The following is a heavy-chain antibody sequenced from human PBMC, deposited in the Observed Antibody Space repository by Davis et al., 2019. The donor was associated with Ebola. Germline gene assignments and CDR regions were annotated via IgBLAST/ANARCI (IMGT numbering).Heavy chain of an antibody. Sequence: GGSLRLSCAASGFTFSSYAMNWVRQAPGKGLEWVSAISGNAGATYYADSVKGQFTISRDSSKNTLYLQMNSLRVEDTAVYYCAKGVGLWFGEGGLDYWGQGTLVTVSS. CDR2: ISGNAGAT. D-gene: IGHD3-10*01. CDR3: AKGVGLWFGEGGLDY. J-gene: IGHJ4*02. CDR1: GFTFSSYA. V-gene: IGHV3-23*01.